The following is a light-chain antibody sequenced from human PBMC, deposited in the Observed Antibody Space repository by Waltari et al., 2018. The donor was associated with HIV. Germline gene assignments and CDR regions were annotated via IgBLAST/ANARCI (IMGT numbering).Light chain of an antibody. CDR3: CSYAGSVV. CDR1: SSDVGNYNL. J-gene: IGLJ2*01. Sequence: QSALTQPASVSGSPGQSITISCTGTSSDVGNYNLVSWYQQHPGKAPKLMIYEVSKRPSGVSNRFSGSESGNTASLTISGLQAEDEADYYCCSYAGSVVFGGGTKLTVL. CDR2: EVS. V-gene: IGLV2-23*02.